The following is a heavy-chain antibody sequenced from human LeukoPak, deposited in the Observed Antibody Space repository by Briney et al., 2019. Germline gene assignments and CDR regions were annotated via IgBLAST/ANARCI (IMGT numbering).Heavy chain of an antibody. CDR3: ARYIPARSGFDY. J-gene: IGHJ4*02. V-gene: IGHV4-4*07. Sequence: SETLSLTCTVSGGSISGYYWSWIRQPAGKGLEWIGRIYTSGSTNYNPSLKSRVTMSVDTSKNQFSLKLSSVTVADTAVYYCARYIPARSGFDYWGQGTLVTVSS. D-gene: IGHD6-6*01. CDR1: GGSISGYY. CDR2: IYTSGST.